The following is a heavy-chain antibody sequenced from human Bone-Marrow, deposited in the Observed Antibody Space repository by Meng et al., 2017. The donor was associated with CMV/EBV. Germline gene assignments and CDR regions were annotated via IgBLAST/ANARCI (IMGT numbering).Heavy chain of an antibody. CDR3: AKESEYQLLSYYYYGMDV. J-gene: IGHJ6*02. CDR1: GFTFSSYS. V-gene: IGHV3-21*01. CDR2: ISSSSSYI. Sequence: GESLKISCAASGFTFSSYSMNWVRQAPGKGLEWVSSISSSSSYIYYADSVKGRFTISRDNAKNSLYLQMNSLRAEDTAVYYCAKESEYQLLSYYYYGMDVWGQGTTVTVSS. D-gene: IGHD2-2*01.